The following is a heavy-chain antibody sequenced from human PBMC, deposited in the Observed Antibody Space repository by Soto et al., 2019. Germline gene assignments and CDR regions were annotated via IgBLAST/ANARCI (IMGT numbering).Heavy chain of an antibody. J-gene: IGHJ6*02. D-gene: IGHD4-17*01. V-gene: IGHV4-31*03. CDR1: GGSISSGGYY. CDR2: IYYSGST. Sequence: QVQLQESGPGLVKPSQTLSLTCTVSGGSISSGGYYWSWIRQHPGKGLEWIGYIYYSGSTYYNPSLKSRVTISVDTSKNQFSLKLSSVTAADTAVYYCARLRDDYGDYSGYYYGMDVWGQGTTVTVSS. CDR3: ARLRDDYGDYSGYYYGMDV.